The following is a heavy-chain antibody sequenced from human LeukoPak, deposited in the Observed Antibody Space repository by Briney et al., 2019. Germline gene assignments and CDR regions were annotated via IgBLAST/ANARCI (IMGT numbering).Heavy chain of an antibody. Sequence: GGSLRLSCAASGFTFSSYAMSWVRQAPGKGLEWVSGINWNGGSTGYADSVKGRFTISRDNAKNSLYLQMNSLRAEDTALYYCASIYGSGWYYFDYWGQGTLVTVSS. V-gene: IGHV3-20*04. CDR1: GFTFSSYA. D-gene: IGHD6-19*01. CDR3: ASIYGSGWYYFDY. J-gene: IGHJ4*02. CDR2: INWNGGST.